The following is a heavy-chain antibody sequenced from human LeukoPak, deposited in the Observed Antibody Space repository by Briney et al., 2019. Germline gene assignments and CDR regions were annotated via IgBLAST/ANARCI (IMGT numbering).Heavy chain of an antibody. J-gene: IGHJ5*02. Sequence: GGSLRLSCAASGSTFSSYAMSWVRQAPGKGLEYVSTSSASGGSTFYADSMKGRSTISRDNSRSTVYLQMNSLRVEDTAVYYCARGGGLLWLGEFPNCFDTWGQGTLVTVSS. CDR2: SSASGGST. CDR1: GSTFSSYA. V-gene: IGHV3-23*01. D-gene: IGHD3-10*01. CDR3: ARGGGLLWLGEFPNCFDT.